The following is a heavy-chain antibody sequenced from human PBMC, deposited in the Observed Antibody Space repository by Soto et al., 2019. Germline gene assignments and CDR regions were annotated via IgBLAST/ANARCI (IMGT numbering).Heavy chain of an antibody. CDR3: ARLPPHNGFDP. J-gene: IGHJ5*02. Sequence: QVQLVQSGAEVKKPGASVRVSCQASGYSFSAYYINWVRQAPGQGLEWVGRINPNTGDTDYGQKFHGRVTMTWDTSINTAYIELPRLRYDDTAVYFCARLPPHNGFDPWGQGTLVTVSS. CDR1: GYSFSAYY. CDR2: INPNTGDT. V-gene: IGHV1-2*06.